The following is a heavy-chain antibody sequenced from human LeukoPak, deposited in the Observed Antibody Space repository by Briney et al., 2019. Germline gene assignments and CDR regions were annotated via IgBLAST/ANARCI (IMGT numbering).Heavy chain of an antibody. J-gene: IGHJ4*02. Sequence: ASVKVSCKASGYTFTDYYMHWVRQAPGQGFEWMGWINPNDGDTNYAQKFQGRVTMTRDTSISTAHMEVSRLRSDDTAVYYCARANFLYCSSSTCLSDYWGQGTLVTVSS. D-gene: IGHD2-2*01. CDR2: INPNDGDT. V-gene: IGHV1-2*02. CDR1: GYTFTDYY. CDR3: ARANFLYCSSSTCLSDY.